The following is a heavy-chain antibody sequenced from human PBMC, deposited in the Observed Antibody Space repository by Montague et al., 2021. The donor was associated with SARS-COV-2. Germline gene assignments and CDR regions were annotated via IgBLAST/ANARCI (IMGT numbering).Heavy chain of an antibody. D-gene: IGHD2-2*01. V-gene: IGHV4-39*01. Sequence: SETLSLTCTVSGDSISSGYFYWGWIRQPPGKGLEWVGTIHYSGITYCXPSLKSRVTISVDTSRNQLSLKLSSVTAADTAIYYCARHLAISGPAAVSDYWGQGTLVTVSS. CDR2: IHYSGIT. J-gene: IGHJ4*02. CDR3: ARHLAISGPAAVSDY. CDR1: GDSISSGYFY.